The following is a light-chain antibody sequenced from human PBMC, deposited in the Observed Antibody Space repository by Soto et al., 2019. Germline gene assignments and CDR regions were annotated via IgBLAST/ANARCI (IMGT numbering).Light chain of an antibody. CDR3: SSYTSSSTWV. Sequence: QSALTQPASVSGSPGQSITISCTGTSSDVGGYNYVSWYQQHPGKAPKLMIYAVSNRPSGVSNRFSGSKSGNTASLTISGLQAEDEADYYCSSYTSSSTWVFGGGTKLNVL. V-gene: IGLV2-14*01. CDR2: AVS. CDR1: SSDVGGYNY. J-gene: IGLJ3*02.